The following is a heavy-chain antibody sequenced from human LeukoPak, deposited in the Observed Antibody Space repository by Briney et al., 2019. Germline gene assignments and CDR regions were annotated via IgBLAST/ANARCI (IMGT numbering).Heavy chain of an antibody. Sequence: GGSLRLSCAASGFTFSTYGMNWDRQAPGRGLEWVSYISITSSTIQYADSVKGRFTISGDNAGNSLYLQMNSLRDDDTAVYFCARSPGWGYFDYWGQGALVTVSS. J-gene: IGHJ4*02. CDR2: ISITSSTI. D-gene: IGHD6-19*01. CDR1: GFTFSTYG. CDR3: ARSPGWGYFDY. V-gene: IGHV3-48*02.